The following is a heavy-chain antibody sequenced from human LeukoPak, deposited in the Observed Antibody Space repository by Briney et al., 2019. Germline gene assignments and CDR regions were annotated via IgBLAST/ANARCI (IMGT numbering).Heavy chain of an antibody. CDR2: ISWNSGSI. CDR3: AKDKWELLIYAFDI. J-gene: IGHJ3*02. CDR1: GFTFDDYA. Sequence: PGRSLGLSCAASGFTFDDYAMHWVRQAPGKGLEWVSGISWNSGSIGYADSVKGRFTISRDNAKNSLYLQMNSLRAEDTALYYCAKDKWELLIYAFDIWGQGTMVTVSS. D-gene: IGHD1-26*01. V-gene: IGHV3-9*01.